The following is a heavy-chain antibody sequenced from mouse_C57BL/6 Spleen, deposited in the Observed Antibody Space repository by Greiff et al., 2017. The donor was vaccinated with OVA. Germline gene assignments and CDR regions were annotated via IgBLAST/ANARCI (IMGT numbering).Heavy chain of an antibody. CDR3: ARRGLREGDY. V-gene: IGHV1-69*01. CDR2: IDPSDSYT. D-gene: IGHD1-1*01. J-gene: IGHJ4*01. Sequence: QVQLQQPGAELVMPGASVKLSCKASGYTFTSYWMHWVKQRPGQGLEWIGEIDPSDSYTNYNQKFKGKSTLTVDKSSSTAYMQLSSLTSEDSAVYYCARRGLREGDYWGQGTSVTVSS. CDR1: GYTFTSYW.